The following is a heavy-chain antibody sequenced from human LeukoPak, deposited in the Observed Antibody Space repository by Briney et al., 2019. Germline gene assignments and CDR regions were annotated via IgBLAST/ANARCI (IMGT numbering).Heavy chain of an antibody. D-gene: IGHD5-24*01. Sequence: HPGGSLRLSCAASGFTFRRHWMHWVRQAPGKGLVWVSRINGDGSATYYADSVKGRFSISRDNPKNTLYLHMHSLRADDTAVYYCAREEEMATNTDYWGQGTQVTVSS. CDR3: AREEEMATNTDY. CDR1: GFTFRRHW. V-gene: IGHV3-74*01. CDR2: INGDGSAT. J-gene: IGHJ4*02.